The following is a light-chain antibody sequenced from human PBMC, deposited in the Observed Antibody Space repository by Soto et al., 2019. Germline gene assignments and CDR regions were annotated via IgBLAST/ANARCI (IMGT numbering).Light chain of an antibody. CDR3: AAWDGSLNAFYV. Sequence: QSVLTQPPSASGTPGQRGTISCSGGSSNIGRNYVNWYQQLPGAAPKLLIHSNNQRPSGVPERFSGSKSGTSASLAITGLQSEDEAEYYCAAWDGSLNAFYVFGTGTKVTVL. CDR2: SNN. J-gene: IGLJ1*01. CDR1: SSNIGRNY. V-gene: IGLV1-44*01.